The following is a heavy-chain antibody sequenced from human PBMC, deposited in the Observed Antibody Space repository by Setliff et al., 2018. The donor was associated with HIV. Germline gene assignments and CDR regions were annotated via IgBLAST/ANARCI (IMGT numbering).Heavy chain of an antibody. CDR2: IKSNSDGGTS. CDR1: GFNFKSAW. CDR3: ARDQLRIPERWDLDF. Sequence: LRLSCAVSGFNFKSAWMTWVRQAPGKGLEWVGRIKSNSDGGTSDYAAAVKDRFSFSRDDSKFMLYLQMDSLRVEDTALYYCARDQLRIPERWDLDFWGQGTLVTVSS. D-gene: IGHD1-26*01. V-gene: IGHV3-15*01. J-gene: IGHJ4*02.